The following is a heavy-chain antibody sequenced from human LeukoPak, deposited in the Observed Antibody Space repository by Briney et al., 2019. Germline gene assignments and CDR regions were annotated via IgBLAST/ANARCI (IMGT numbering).Heavy chain of an antibody. V-gene: IGHV3-23*01. Sequence: PGGSLRLSCVASGFTFSSHWMTWVRQAPGKGLGWVSAISGSGGSTYYADSVKGRFTISRDNSKNTLYLQMNSLRAEDTAVYYCAKGRCPSCYSLFDYWGQGTLVTVSS. J-gene: IGHJ4*02. CDR3: AKGRCPSCYSLFDY. CDR2: ISGSGGST. D-gene: IGHD2-2*02. CDR1: GFTFSSHW.